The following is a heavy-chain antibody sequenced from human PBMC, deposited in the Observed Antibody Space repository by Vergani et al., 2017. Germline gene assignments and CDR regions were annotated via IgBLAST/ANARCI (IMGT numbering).Heavy chain of an antibody. CDR1: GFSLSNARMG. Sequence: QVTLKESGPVLVKPTETLTLTCTVSGFSLSNARMGVSWIRQPPGKALEWLAHIFSNDEKSYSTSLKSRLTISKDTSKSQVVLTMTNMDPVDTATYYCARTXGRYYDFWSGYYTGTPLYYYYGMDVWGQGTTVTVSS. V-gene: IGHV2-26*01. J-gene: IGHJ6*02. CDR3: ARTXGRYYDFWSGYYTGTPLYYYYGMDV. D-gene: IGHD3-3*01. CDR2: IFSNDEK.